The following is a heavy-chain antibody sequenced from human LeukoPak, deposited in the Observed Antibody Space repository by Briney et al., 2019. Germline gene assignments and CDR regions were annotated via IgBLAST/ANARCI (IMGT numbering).Heavy chain of an antibody. CDR2: ISYDGSNK. J-gene: IGHJ3*02. D-gene: IGHD3-22*01. CDR1: GFTFSSYS. CDR3: AKGFSRTMIVVRDAFDI. Sequence: GGSLTLSCAASGFTFSSYSMNWVRQAPGKGLEWVAVISYDGSNKYYADSVKGRFTISRDNSKNTLYLQMNSLRAEDTAVYYCAKGFSRTMIVVRDAFDIWGQGTMVTVSS. V-gene: IGHV3-30*18.